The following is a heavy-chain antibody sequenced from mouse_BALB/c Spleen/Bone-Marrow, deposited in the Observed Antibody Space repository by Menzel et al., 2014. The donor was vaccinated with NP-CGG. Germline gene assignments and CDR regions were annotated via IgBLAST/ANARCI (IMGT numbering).Heavy chain of an antibody. CDR3: TRGGFYGYGAWFAY. CDR1: GYTFTSYW. Sequence: EVQLQQSGTVLARPGASVKMSSKASGYTFTSYWVHWVKQRPGQGLEWIGAIYPGNSGTSYNQKFKGKAKLTAVTSTSTAYMELSSLTDEDSAVYYSTRGGFYGYGAWFAYWGQGTLVTVSA. CDR2: IYPGNSGT. D-gene: IGHD1-2*01. V-gene: IGHV1-5*01. J-gene: IGHJ3*01.